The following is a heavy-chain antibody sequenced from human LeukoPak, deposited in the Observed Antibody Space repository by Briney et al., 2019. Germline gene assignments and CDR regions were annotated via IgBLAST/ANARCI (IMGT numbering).Heavy chain of an antibody. V-gene: IGHV4-39*07. J-gene: IGHJ5*02. D-gene: IGHD3-9*01. CDR3: ARAHYDILTGYLTWFDP. Sequence: SETLSLTCTVSGGPISSSSYYWGWIRQPPGKGLEWIGSIYYSGSTYYNPSLKSRVTISVDTSKNQFSLKLSSVTAADTAVYYCARAHYDILTGYLTWFDPWGQGTLVTVSS. CDR1: GGPISSSSYY. CDR2: IYYSGST.